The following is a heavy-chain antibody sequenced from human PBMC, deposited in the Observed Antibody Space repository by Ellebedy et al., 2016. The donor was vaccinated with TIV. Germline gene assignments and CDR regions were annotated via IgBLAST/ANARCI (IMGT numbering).Heavy chain of an antibody. CDR2: IWYDGSNK. J-gene: IGHJ6*03. Sequence: GGSLRLXCAASGFTFSSYGMHWVRQAPGKGLEWVAVIWYDGSNKYYADPVKGRFTISRDNSKNTLYLQMNSLRAEDTAVYYCAREDCSSTSCIYYYMDVWGKGTTVTVSS. CDR1: GFTFSSYG. D-gene: IGHD2-2*01. V-gene: IGHV3-33*01. CDR3: AREDCSSTSCIYYYMDV.